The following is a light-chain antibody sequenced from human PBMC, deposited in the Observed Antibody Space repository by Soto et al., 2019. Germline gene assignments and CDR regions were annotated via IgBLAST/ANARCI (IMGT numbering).Light chain of an antibody. J-gene: IGKJ1*01. CDR3: QQYNHWPPLT. CDR2: GSS. CDR1: QSVSSSY. Sequence: EIVLTQSPATLSLSPWERATLSCTGSQSVSSSYFAWYQQKPGQAPRLLIYGSSTRGTGIPARFSGSGSGTEFTLTIRSLQSEDFAVYYCQQYNHWPPLTFGQGTKVDI. V-gene: IGKV3-15*01.